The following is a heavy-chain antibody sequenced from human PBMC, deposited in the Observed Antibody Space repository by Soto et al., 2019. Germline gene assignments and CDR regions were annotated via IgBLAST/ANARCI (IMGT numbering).Heavy chain of an antibody. J-gene: IGHJ6*02. CDR1: GLSLSTTGVG. V-gene: IGHV2-5*02. Sequence: QITLKESGPTLVKPTQILTLTCTFSGLSLSTTGVGVGWIRQPPGKALEWLALIYWDDDKRYSPSLKSRITITKDTSKNQVVLTMTNMDPVDTATYYCVQSRCGGDCLQSYSSHSYYGLDVWGQGTTVTVSS. D-gene: IGHD2-21*02. CDR2: IYWDDDK. CDR3: VQSRCGGDCLQSYSSHSYYGLDV.